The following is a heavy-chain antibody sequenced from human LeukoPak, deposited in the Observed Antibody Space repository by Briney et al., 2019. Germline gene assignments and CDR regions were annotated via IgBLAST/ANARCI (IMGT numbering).Heavy chain of an antibody. J-gene: IGHJ4*02. Sequence: SETLSLTCTLAARSTTSRSYYCGWIRQPPGKGLEWIGSIYYSGSTYFNPSLKSRVTISGDTSKNQFSLKLSSVTAADTAVYYCARLGVATPFDYWGQGTLVTVSS. CDR1: ARSTTSRSYY. V-gene: IGHV4-39*01. D-gene: IGHD5-12*01. CDR2: IYYSGST. CDR3: ARLGVATPFDY.